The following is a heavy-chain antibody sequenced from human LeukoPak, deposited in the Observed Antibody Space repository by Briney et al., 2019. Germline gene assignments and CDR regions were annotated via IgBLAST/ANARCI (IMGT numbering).Heavy chain of an antibody. CDR2: ISAYNGNT. J-gene: IGHJ4*02. CDR1: GYTFTSYG. D-gene: IGHD2-15*01. Sequence: ASVKVSCKASGYTFTSYGISWVRQAPGQGLEWMGWISAYNGNTNYAQKLQGRVTTTTDTSTSTAYMELRSLRSDDTAVYYCAREEYCSGGSCYYFDYWGQGTLVTVSS. V-gene: IGHV1-18*01. CDR3: AREEYCSGGSCYYFDY.